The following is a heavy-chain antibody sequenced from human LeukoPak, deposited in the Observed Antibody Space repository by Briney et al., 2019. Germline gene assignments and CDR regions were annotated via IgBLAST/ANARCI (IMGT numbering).Heavy chain of an antibody. J-gene: IGHJ4*02. CDR1: GFTVSSNY. V-gene: IGHV3-53*01. CDR2: IYSGGST. CDR3: ARDPYSGYDFGGDY. Sequence: GGSLRLSCAASGFTVSSNYMSWVRQAPGKGLEWVSVIYSGGSTYYADSVKGRFTISRDNSKNTLYLQMNSLRAEDTAVYYCARDPYSGYDFGGDYWGQGTLVTVSS. D-gene: IGHD5-12*01.